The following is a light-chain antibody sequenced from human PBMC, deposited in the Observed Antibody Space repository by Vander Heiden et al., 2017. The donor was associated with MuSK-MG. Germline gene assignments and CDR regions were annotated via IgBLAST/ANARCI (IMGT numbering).Light chain of an antibody. J-gene: IGKJ1*01. CDR3: QQYNSYST. V-gene: IGKV1-5*03. Sequence: DIQMTQSPSTLSASVGDRVTITCRASQSISIWLAWYQQKPGKPPKLLIYKTSSLETGVPSRFSGSGSGTEFTLTISSLQPDDFATYYCQQYNSYSTFGQGTKVEIK. CDR1: QSISIW. CDR2: KTS.